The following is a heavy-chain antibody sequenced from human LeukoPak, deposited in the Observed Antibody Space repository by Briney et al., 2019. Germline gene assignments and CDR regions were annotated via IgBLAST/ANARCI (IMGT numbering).Heavy chain of an antibody. CDR2: ISAYNGNT. CDR1: GYTFTSYG. Sequence: ASVKVPCKASGYTFTSYGISWVRQAPGQGLEWMGWISAYNGNTNYAQKLQGRVTMTTDTSTSTAYMELRSLGSDDTAVYYCARPSFHCSSTSCYTGYGMDVWGQGTTVTVSS. D-gene: IGHD2-2*02. V-gene: IGHV1-18*01. J-gene: IGHJ6*02. CDR3: ARPSFHCSSTSCYTGYGMDV.